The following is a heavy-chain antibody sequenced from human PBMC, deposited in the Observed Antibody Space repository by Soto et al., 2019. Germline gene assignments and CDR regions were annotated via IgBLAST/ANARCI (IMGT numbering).Heavy chain of an antibody. J-gene: IGHJ4*02. V-gene: IGHV4-34*01. CDR2: INDSGST. Sequence: XETLSLTCSVDGWSFSDYSWTWIRQPPGKGLDWIGEINDSGSTNYTPSLERRVTISRDTSKNRFSLKLSSVTAADTAVYYCARGSHKLHSYDSSGFYHYVDYWGQGDLVTVSS. CDR1: GWSFSDYS. CDR3: ARGSHKLHSYDSSGFYHYVDY. D-gene: IGHD3-22*01.